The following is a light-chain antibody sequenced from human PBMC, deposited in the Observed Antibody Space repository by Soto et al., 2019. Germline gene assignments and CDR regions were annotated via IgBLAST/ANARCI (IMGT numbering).Light chain of an antibody. V-gene: IGKV1-5*03. CDR3: QQYNTYSRT. CDR1: QSISSW. Sequence: DIQMTQSPSTLSASVGDRVTITCRASQSISSWLAWYQQKPGKAHKLLIYKASSLESGVQSRCSGSGSGTEFTLTISSLQPDESASYYCQQYNTYSRTFGQGTKLDIK. CDR2: KAS. J-gene: IGKJ1*01.